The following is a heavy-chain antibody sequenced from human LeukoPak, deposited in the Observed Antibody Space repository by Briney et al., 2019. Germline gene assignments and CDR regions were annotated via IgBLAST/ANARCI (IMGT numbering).Heavy chain of an antibody. V-gene: IGHV3-9*03. J-gene: IGHJ4*02. CDR3: AMSADFWSGLEF. Sequence: GGSLRLSCAASGFHFDAYAMHWVRRAPGKGLEWVSGISWNSGKMAYADSVKGRFTISRDSAENSLYLQMTSLRPEDMALYYFAMSADFWSGLEFWGQGTLVTVSS. CDR1: GFHFDAYA. D-gene: IGHD3-3*01. CDR2: ISWNSGKM.